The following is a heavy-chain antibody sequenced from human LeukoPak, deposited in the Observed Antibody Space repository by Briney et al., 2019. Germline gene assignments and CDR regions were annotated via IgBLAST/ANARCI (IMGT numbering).Heavy chain of an antibody. Sequence: GGSLRLSCAASGFTFSSYAMHWVRQAPGKGLEWVAVISYDGSNKYYADSVKGRFTISRDNSKTTLYLQMTSLRAEDTAVYYCARVGGEGYWGQGTLVTVSS. CDR1: GFTFSSYA. CDR3: ARVGGEGY. V-gene: IGHV3-30*04. CDR2: ISYDGSNK. D-gene: IGHD3-3*01. J-gene: IGHJ4*02.